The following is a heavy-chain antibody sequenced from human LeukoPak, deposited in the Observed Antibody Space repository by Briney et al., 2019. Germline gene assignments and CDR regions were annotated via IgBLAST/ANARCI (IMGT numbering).Heavy chain of an antibody. J-gene: IGHJ4*02. CDR2: IYYRDTT. Sequence: PSETLSLTCTVSGASISSFYWSWLRQPPGKGLEWIGYIYYRDTTNYNPSLKGRVTMSVDASSNLFSLRLSSVTAADTAVYYCATVDSSGYYLSYFDYWGQGTLVTVSS. CDR3: ATVDSSGYYLSYFDY. CDR1: GASISSFY. D-gene: IGHD3-22*01. V-gene: IGHV4-59*03.